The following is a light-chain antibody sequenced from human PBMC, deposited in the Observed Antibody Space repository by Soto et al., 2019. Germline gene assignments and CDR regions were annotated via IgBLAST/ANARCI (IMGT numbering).Light chain of an antibody. V-gene: IGLV1-40*01. CDR1: SXXIGAGYD. CDR3: QSYDSSLSGWV. CDR2: GNS. Sequence: QSVLTQPPSVSGAPGQRVTIXCTGXSXXIGAGYDVHWYQQLPGTAPKLLIYGNSNRPSGVPDRFSGSKSGTSASLAITGLQAEDEADYYCQSYDSSLSGWVFGGGTKVTVL. J-gene: IGLJ3*02.